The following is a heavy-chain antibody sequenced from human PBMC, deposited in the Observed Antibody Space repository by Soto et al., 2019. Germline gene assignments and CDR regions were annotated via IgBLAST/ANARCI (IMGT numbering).Heavy chain of an antibody. V-gene: IGHV4-34*01. CDR3: AIGQGDYDTSGDYCGYYFYFGMDV. Sequence: LSETLSLPCAVYGGSFSGYYWSWIRQPPAQGLEWNGEINHSGSTNYNPSLTSRVTTSVDTSKNHSSLKLCSVTAAYADVYYWAIGQGDYDTSGDYCGYYFYFGMDVWGQGTMVTVSS. J-gene: IGHJ6*02. CDR2: INHSGST. CDR1: GGSFSGYY. D-gene: IGHD3-22*01.